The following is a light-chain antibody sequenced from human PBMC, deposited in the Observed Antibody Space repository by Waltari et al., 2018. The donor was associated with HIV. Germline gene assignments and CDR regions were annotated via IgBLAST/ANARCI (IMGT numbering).Light chain of an antibody. J-gene: IGLJ2*01. CDR2: SNN. CDR3: ETLDDNLNGPV. V-gene: IGLV1-44*01. CDR1: SSNIGNNA. Sequence: QSVLAQPPSASGITGQRVTISCSGRSSNIGNNAVSWYQQCPGTAPKLLIYSNNQRPSGVPDRCSGSKSGTSASLAISGLQSEDEANYYCETLDDNLNGPVFGGGTKLTVL.